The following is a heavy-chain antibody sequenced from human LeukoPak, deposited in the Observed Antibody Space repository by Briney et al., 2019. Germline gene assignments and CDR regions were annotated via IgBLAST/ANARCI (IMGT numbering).Heavy chain of an antibody. CDR2: ISYDGSNK. CDR3: AKGPYLWFGELSCDY. Sequence: PGGSLRPSCAASGFTFSSYGMHWVRQAPGKGLEWVAVISYDGSNKYYADSVKGRFTISRDNSKNTLYLQMNSLRAEDTAVYYCAKGPYLWFGELSCDYWGQGTLATVSS. D-gene: IGHD3-10*01. CDR1: GFTFSSYG. J-gene: IGHJ4*02. V-gene: IGHV3-30*18.